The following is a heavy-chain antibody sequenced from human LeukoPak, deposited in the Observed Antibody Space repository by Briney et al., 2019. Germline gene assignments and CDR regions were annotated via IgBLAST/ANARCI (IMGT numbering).Heavy chain of an antibody. Sequence: GGSLRLSCAASGFTFSSYGMHWVRQAPGKGLEWVAVISYDGSNKYYADSVKGRFTISRDNSKNTLYLQMNCLRAEDTAVYYCARAGASSGWPDYWGQGTLVTVSS. V-gene: IGHV3-30*03. CDR1: GFTFSSYG. J-gene: IGHJ4*02. CDR2: ISYDGSNK. CDR3: ARAGASSGWPDY. D-gene: IGHD6-19*01.